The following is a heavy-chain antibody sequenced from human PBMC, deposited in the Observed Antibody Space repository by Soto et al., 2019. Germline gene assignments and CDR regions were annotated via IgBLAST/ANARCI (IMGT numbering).Heavy chain of an antibody. CDR2: IKQDGSEK. V-gene: IGHV3-7*01. D-gene: IGHD1-26*01. CDR3: ARESVGATIYFDY. Sequence: GGSLRLSCAASGFTFSSYWMSWVRQAPGKGLEWVANIKQDGSEKYYVDSVKGRFTISRDNAKNSLYLQMNSLRAEDTAVYYCARESVGATIYFDYWGQGTLVTVSS. J-gene: IGHJ4*02. CDR1: GFTFSSYW.